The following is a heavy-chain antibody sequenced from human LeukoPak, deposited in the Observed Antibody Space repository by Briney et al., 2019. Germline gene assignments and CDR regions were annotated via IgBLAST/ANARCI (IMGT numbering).Heavy chain of an antibody. CDR1: GFTFSGHS. Sequence: GGSLRLSCAASGFTFSGHSMHWVRQAPGKGLEWVAVISYVGTSEYWADSVKGRFTISRDNSKNTLFLQMNSLRTEDTAVYYCARDKSRNRDYYYYMDVWGKGTTVTISS. J-gene: IGHJ6*03. D-gene: IGHD2/OR15-2a*01. CDR3: ARDKSRNRDYYYYMDV. V-gene: IGHV3-30*01. CDR2: ISYVGTSE.